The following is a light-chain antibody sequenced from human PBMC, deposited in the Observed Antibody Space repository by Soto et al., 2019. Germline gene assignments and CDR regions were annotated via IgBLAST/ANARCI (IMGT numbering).Light chain of an antibody. CDR1: QDISVY. CDR3: QKFNTAPLT. CDR2: SAS. V-gene: IGKV1-27*01. Sequence: DIQMTQSPSSLSASVGDRVTITCRASQDISVYLAWYQQKPGKVPKPLIYSASTLQSGVPSRFSGSGSGTDFTLTISSLQPEDVATYYCQKFNTAPLTFGQGTRLEIK. J-gene: IGKJ5*01.